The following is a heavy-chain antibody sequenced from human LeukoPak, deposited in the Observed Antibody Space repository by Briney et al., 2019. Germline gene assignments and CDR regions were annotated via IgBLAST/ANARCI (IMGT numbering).Heavy chain of an antibody. D-gene: IGHD6-19*01. V-gene: IGHV4-34*01. Sequence: SETLSLTCTVSGGSIRNYYWSWIRQPPGKGLEWIGEINHSGSTNYNPSLKSRVTISVDTSKNQFSLQLNSVTPEDTAVYYCARGVKEDSSGWLGGYWYFDLWGRGTLVTVSS. CDR1: GGSIRNYY. CDR2: INHSGST. CDR3: ARGVKEDSSGWLGGYWYFDL. J-gene: IGHJ2*01.